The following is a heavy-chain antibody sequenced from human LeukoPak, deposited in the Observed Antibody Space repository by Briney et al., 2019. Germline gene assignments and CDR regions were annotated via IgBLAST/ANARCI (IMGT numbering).Heavy chain of an antibody. CDR2: INPNSGGT. CDR3: ARPYYYGSGSHLDY. J-gene: IGHJ4*02. D-gene: IGHD3-10*01. CDR1: GYTFTGYY. Sequence: ASVKVSCKASGYTFTGYYMHWVRQAPGQGLEGMGWINPNSGGTNYAQKFQGRVTMTRDTSISTAYMELSRLRSDDTAVYYCARPYYYGSGSHLDYWGQGTLVTVSS. V-gene: IGHV1-2*02.